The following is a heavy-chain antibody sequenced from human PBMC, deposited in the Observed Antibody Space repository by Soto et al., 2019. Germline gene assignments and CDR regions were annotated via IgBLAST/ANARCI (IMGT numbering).Heavy chain of an antibody. D-gene: IGHD4-4*01. Sequence: QLQLQESGSGLVKPSQTLSLTCAVSGGSISSGGYSWSWIRQPPGKVLEWIGYIYHSGRTYYNPPLRSRVTISVDRSKNQFSLKLSSVTAADTAVYYCARGMTTVTTIDYWGQGTLVTVSS. V-gene: IGHV4-30-2*01. CDR3: ARGMTTVTTIDY. CDR2: IYHSGRT. J-gene: IGHJ4*02. CDR1: GGSISSGGYS.